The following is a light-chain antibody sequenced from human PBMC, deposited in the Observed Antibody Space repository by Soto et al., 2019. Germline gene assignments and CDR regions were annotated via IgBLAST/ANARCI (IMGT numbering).Light chain of an antibody. Sequence: QSALTQPASVSGSPGQSITISCTGTSSDVGGYNYFSWYQQHPGKAPKLMIYDVSNRPSGVSNRFSGSKSGNTASLTISGLQAEDEADYYCSSYTSSSTLGHVVFGGGTKLTVL. CDR2: DVS. CDR3: SSYTSSSTLGHVV. V-gene: IGLV2-14*01. CDR1: SSDVGGYNY. J-gene: IGLJ2*01.